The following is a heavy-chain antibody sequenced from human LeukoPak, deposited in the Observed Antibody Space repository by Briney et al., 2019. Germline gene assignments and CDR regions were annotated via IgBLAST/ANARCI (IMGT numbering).Heavy chain of an antibody. D-gene: IGHD6-13*01. J-gene: IGHJ4*02. V-gene: IGHV4-30-4*08. CDR2: IYYSGGT. CDR3: ARGAATRYFDY. Sequence: SETLSLTCTVSGGSISSYYWSWIRQPPGKGLEWIGYIYYSGGTYYNPSLKSRVTISIDTSKNQFSLKLSSVTAADTAVYYCARGAATRYFDYWGQGTLVTVSS. CDR1: GGSISSYY.